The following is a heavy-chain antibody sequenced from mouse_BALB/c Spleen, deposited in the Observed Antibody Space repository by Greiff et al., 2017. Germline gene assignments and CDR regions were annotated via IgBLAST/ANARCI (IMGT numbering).Heavy chain of an antibody. CDR3: VRREFAY. V-gene: IGHV10-1*02. CDR2: IRSKSNNYAT. CDR1: GFTFNTYA. Sequence: EVMLVESGGGLVQPKGSLKLSCAASGFTFNTYAMNWVRQAPGKGLEWVARIRSKSNNYATYYADSVKDRFTISRDDSQSMLYLQMNNLKTEDTAMYYCVRREFAYWGQGTLVTVSA. J-gene: IGHJ3*01.